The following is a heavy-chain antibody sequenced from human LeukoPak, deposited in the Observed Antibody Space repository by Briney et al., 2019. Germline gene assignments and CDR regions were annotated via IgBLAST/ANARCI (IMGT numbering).Heavy chain of an antibody. CDR3: ARGYCSSTSCYNSYYYYMDV. CDR2: MNPNSGNT. CDR1: GYTFTSYE. V-gene: IGHV1-8*01. Sequence: ASVKVSCKASGYTFTSYEINWVRQATGQGLEWMGWMNPNSGNTGYAQKFQGRVTMTRNTSISTAYMELSSLRSEDTAVYYCARGYCSSTSCYNSYYYYMDVWGKGTTVTVSS. J-gene: IGHJ6*03. D-gene: IGHD2-2*02.